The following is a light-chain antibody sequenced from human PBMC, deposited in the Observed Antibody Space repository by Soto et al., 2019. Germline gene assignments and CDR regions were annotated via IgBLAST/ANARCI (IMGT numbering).Light chain of an antibody. V-gene: IGLV1-51*01. CDR3: AAWDDSLKGYV. CDR1: SSNIGNFY. Sequence: QSVLTQPPSVSAAPGQKVTISCSGSSSNIGNFYVSWYQHLPGTAPKLLIYDSNQRPSGVPDRFSGSKSGTSASLAISGLQSEDEADYYCAAWDDSLKGYVFGTGTKVTVL. J-gene: IGLJ1*01. CDR2: DSN.